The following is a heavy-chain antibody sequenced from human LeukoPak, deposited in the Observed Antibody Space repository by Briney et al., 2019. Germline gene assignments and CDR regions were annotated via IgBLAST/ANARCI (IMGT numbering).Heavy chain of an antibody. CDR2: VKSRRDGGTI. CDR1: GFTFISAW. V-gene: IGHV3-15*05. Sequence: KAGGSLRLSCAASGFTFISAWMNWVRQAPGKGLEWVGRVKSRRDGGTIDYAAPVQGKFTISRDDSKNTLYLQMNSLKSEDTAVYYCTAIRGVLGDQPGLDLWGQGTTVTVSS. J-gene: IGHJ6*02. CDR3: TAIRGVLGDQPGLDL. D-gene: IGHD3-10*01.